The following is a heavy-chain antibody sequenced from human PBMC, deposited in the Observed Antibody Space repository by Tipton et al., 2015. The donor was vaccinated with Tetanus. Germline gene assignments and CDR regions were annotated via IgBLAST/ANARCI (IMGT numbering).Heavy chain of an antibody. D-gene: IGHD2-21*01. Sequence: TLSLTCTVSGGSINSYYWSWLRRPPGKGLEWIAYIYQNGDANYNPSLQSRVTISVDTSKNQFSLQLAFVTAADTAIYYCARERIEAFYYHGLDVWGPGTTVTVSS. CDR1: GGSINSYY. J-gene: IGHJ6*02. CDR3: ARERIEAFYYHGLDV. V-gene: IGHV4-59*01. CDR2: IYQNGDA.